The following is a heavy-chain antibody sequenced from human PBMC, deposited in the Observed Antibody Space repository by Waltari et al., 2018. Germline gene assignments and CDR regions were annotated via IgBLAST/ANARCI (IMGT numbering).Heavy chain of an antibody. V-gene: IGHV3-23*04. CDR2: ISGSGGST. Sequence: VQLVESGGGVVQPGRSLRLSCAASGFTFSSYAMSWVRQAPGKGLEWVSAISGSGGSTYYADSVKGRFTISRDNSKNTLYLQMNSLRAEDTAVYYCAKVRTGTTYLFDYWGQGTLVTVSS. CDR3: AKVRTGTTYLFDY. CDR1: GFTFSSYA. D-gene: IGHD1-7*01. J-gene: IGHJ4*02.